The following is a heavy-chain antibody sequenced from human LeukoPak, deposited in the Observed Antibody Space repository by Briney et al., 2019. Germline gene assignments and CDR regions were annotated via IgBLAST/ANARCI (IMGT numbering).Heavy chain of an antibody. CDR3: ARGYDSRPYCFHY. D-gene: IGHD3-22*01. J-gene: IGHJ4*02. CDR1: GYSFTSYW. Sequence: GESLKISCKGSGYSFTSYWIAWVRQMPGKGLEWMGIIYPGDSHTTYSPSFQGQVAISADKSISTAYLQWSSLRASDTAMYYCARGYDSRPYCFHYWGQGTLVTVSS. CDR2: IYPGDSHT. V-gene: IGHV5-51*01.